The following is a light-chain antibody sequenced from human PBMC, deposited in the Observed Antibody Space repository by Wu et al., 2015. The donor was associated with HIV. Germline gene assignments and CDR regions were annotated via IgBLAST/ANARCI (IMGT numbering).Light chain of an antibody. J-gene: IGKJ1*01. Sequence: DIQMTQSPSLLSASVGDRVTITCRASQTIKNYLSWYQHKPGKAPKILIFAASNLQSGVPSRFSGAGSGTDFTLTINSLQPDDFATYYCQESYSAVWAFGQGTKVEIK. CDR3: QESYSAVWA. CDR2: AAS. CDR1: QTIKNY. V-gene: IGKV1-39*02.